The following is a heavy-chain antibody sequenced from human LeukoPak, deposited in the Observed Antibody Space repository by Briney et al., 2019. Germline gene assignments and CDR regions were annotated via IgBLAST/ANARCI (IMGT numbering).Heavy chain of an antibody. CDR2: ISRSSSYI. D-gene: IGHD3-10*01. Sequence: GGSLRLSCAASGFTFSSYSMNWVRQAPGKGLEWVSSISRSSSYIYYADSVKGRFTISRDNAKNSLYLQMNSLRAEDTALYYCASVDYYGSGNYYSDVDYWGQGTLLSVFS. CDR3: ASVDYYGSGNYYSDVDY. J-gene: IGHJ4*02. CDR1: GFTFSSYS. V-gene: IGHV3-21*01.